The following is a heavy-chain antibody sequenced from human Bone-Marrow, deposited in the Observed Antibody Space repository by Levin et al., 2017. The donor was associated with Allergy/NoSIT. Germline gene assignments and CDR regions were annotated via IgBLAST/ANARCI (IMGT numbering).Heavy chain of an antibody. CDR3: VHTPKYYDSRGAMDY. V-gene: IGHV2-5*02. CDR2: IYWDGDE. D-gene: IGHD3-22*01. Sequence: SGPMLVKPTQTLTLTCTFSGFSFSSDEVSVGWIRQPPGKAPEWLGLIYWDGDERYSPSLKSRLTITKDNSKDQVVLTMTNMDPADTATYYCVHTPKYYDSRGAMDYWGQGTLVTVSS. CDR1: GFSFSSDEVS. J-gene: IGHJ4*02.